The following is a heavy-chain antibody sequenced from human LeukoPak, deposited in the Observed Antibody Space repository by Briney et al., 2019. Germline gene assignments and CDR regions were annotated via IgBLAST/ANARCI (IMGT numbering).Heavy chain of an antibody. CDR2: ISAYNGNT. V-gene: IGHV1-18*01. J-gene: IGHJ4*02. D-gene: IGHD3-22*01. CDR1: GYTFTSYG. CDR3: ASINYYDSSGYYAYDY. Sequence: ASVKVSCKASGYTFTSYGISWVRQAPGQGLEWMGWISAYNGNTNYAQKLQGRVTMTRDTSISTAYMELSRLRSDDTAVYYCASINYYDSSGYYAYDYWGQGTLVTVSS.